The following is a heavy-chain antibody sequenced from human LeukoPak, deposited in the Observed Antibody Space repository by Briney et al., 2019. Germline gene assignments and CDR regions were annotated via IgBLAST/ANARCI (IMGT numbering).Heavy chain of an antibody. D-gene: IGHD3-10*01. CDR3: ARAHYGDYYGMDV. J-gene: IGHJ6*02. CDR2: IYSGGST. Sequence: GGSLRLSCAASGFTVSSNYMSWVRQAPGKGLEWVSVIYSGGSTYYADSVKGRFTISRDNSKNTLYLQMNSLRAEDTAVYYCARAHYGDYYGMDVWGQGTTVTVSS. V-gene: IGHV3-53*01. CDR1: GFTVSSNY.